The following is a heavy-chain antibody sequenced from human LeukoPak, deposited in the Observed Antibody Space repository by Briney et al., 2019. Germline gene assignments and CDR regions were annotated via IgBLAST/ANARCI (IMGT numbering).Heavy chain of an antibody. CDR3: ARGQFAPYYDILTGYTNFPHWFDP. CDR2: ISSSSSYI. Sequence: GGSLRLSCAASGFTFSSYSMNWVRQAPGKGLEWVSSISSSSSYIYYADSVKGRFTISRDNAKNSLYLQMNSLGAEDTAVYYCARGQFAPYYDILTGYTNFPHWFDPWGQGTLVTVSS. D-gene: IGHD3-9*01. CDR1: GFTFSSYS. J-gene: IGHJ5*02. V-gene: IGHV3-21*01.